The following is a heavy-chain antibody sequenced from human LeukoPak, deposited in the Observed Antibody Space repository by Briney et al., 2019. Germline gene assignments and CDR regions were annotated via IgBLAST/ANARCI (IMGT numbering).Heavy chain of an antibody. Sequence: SETLSLTCTVSGGSISSYYWSWIRQPPGKGLEWIGYIYYSGSTNYNPSLKSRVTISVDTSKNQFSLKLSSVTAADTAVYYCARDRSGSLTHRTYNWFDPWGQGTLVTVSS. CDR3: ARDRSGSLTHRTYNWFDP. D-gene: IGHD6-25*01. V-gene: IGHV4-59*01. CDR2: IYYSGST. J-gene: IGHJ5*02. CDR1: GGSISSYY.